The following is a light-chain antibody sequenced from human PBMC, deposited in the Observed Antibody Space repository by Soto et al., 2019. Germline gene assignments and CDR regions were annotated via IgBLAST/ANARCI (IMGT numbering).Light chain of an antibody. Sequence: DIQMTQSPSTLSASVVYRVTITFRSSQSISSWLAWYQQKPGKAPKLLIYHASTLESGVPSRFSGSGSGTEFTLTISSLQPEDFASYYCKKYNSFWKFGQGTKVDIK. CDR2: HAS. CDR1: QSISSW. J-gene: IGKJ1*01. CDR3: KKYNSFWK. V-gene: IGKV1-5*01.